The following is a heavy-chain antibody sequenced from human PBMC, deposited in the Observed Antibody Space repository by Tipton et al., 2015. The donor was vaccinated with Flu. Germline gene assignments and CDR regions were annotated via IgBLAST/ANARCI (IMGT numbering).Heavy chain of an antibody. CDR3: ARSPSDQYCSGGTCYEFNMYFDL. CDR1: GGSFSGYY. D-gene: IGHD2-15*01. Sequence: LRLSCAVYGGSFSGYYWSWIRQPPGKGLEWIGEINHSGSINYNPSLKSRVTISVDTSKNQFSLRLNSVTATDTAVYYCARSPSDQYCSGGTCYEFNMYFDLWGQGTLVTVSS. J-gene: IGHJ4*02. CDR2: INHSGSI. V-gene: IGHV4-34*10.